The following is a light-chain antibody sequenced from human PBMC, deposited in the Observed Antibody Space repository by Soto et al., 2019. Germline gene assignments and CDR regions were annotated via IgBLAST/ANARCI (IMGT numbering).Light chain of an antibody. CDR1: QGISSY. V-gene: IGKV1-9*01. CDR2: GAT. CDR3: QQLNSYPLT. Sequence: INLTQSPSSLSAYVGDRVTVTCRASQGISSYLNWYQQKPGKAPMLLIYGATNLQSGVPSRFSGSGSRTDFTLTISSLQPEDFATYYCQQLNSYPLTFGGGTKVDNK. J-gene: IGKJ4*01.